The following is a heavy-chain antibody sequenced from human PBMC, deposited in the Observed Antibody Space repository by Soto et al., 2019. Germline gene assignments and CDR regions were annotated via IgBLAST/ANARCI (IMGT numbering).Heavy chain of an antibody. CDR1: GSPHSTSGVG. V-gene: IGHV2-5*02. CDR2: IYWDDDK. D-gene: IGHD2-8*01. Sequence: QITLKESGPSLVKPTQTLTLTCTFSGSPHSTSGVGVGWIRQPPGTALECLAIIYWDDDKRYSPSLKSRLTISEDSYKTQGVLTLTSGYTVATAAYHCAFPRGVVQDAIDWFGPWGRETLV. J-gene: IGHJ5*02. CDR3: AFPRGVVQDAIDWFGP.